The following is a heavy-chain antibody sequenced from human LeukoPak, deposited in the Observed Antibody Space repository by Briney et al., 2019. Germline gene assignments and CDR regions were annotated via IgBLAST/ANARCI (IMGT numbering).Heavy chain of an antibody. CDR1: GFTFSSYE. Sequence: GGSLRLSCAASGFTFSSYEMNWVRLAPGKGLEWVSYISSSGSTIYYADSVKGRFTISRDNAKNSLYLQMNSLRAEDTAVYYCARGVRLLWFGEPLFGHDYWGQGTLVTVSS. CDR3: ARGVRLLWFGEPLFGHDY. CDR2: ISSSGSTI. J-gene: IGHJ4*02. D-gene: IGHD3-10*01. V-gene: IGHV3-48*03.